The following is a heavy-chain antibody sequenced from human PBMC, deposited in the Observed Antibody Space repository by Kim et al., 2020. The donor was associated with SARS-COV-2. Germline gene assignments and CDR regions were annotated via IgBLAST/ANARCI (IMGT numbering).Heavy chain of an antibody. CDR2: ISAYNGNT. CDR3: ARDEATGFGESPNWFDP. D-gene: IGHD3-10*01. J-gene: IGHJ5*02. Sequence: ASVKVSCKASGYTFTSYGISWVRQAPGQGLEWMGWISAYNGNTNYAQKLQGRVTMTTDTSTSTAYMELRSLRSDDTAVYYCARDEATGFGESPNWFDPWGQGTLVTVSS. V-gene: IGHV1-18*04. CDR1: GYTFTSYG.